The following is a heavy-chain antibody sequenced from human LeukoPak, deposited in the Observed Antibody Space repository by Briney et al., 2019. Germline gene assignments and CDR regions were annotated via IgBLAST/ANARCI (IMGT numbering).Heavy chain of an antibody. D-gene: IGHD3-9*01. CDR1: GFSRSTSGVG. CDR2: IYCDDDK. Sequence: SGPTLANPTQTLTLPCTFSGFSRSTSGVGVGWIRQPPGKALEWLALIYCDDDKRYSPSLKSRHTITKDTSKNQVVLTMTNMDPVDTATYYCAHMGIYYDILTGYSNPEYFQHWGQGTLFTVSS. CDR3: AHMGIYYDILTGYSNPEYFQH. V-gene: IGHV2-5*02. J-gene: IGHJ1*01.